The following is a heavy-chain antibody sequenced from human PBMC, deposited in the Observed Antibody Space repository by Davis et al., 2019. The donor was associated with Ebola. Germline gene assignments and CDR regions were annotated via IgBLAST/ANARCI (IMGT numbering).Heavy chain of an antibody. J-gene: IGHJ4*02. CDR1: GGSISSYY. V-gene: IGHV4-59*01. CDR2: IYYSGST. Sequence: PSETLSLTCTVSGGSISSYYWSWIRQPPGKGLEWIGYIYYSGSTNYNPSLKSRVTISVDTSKNQFSLKLSSVTAADTAVYYCARAVGYGDPFDYWGQGTLVTVSS. D-gene: IGHD4-17*01. CDR3: ARAVGYGDPFDY.